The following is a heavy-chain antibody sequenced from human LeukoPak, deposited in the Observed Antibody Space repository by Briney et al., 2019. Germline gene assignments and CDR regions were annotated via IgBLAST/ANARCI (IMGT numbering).Heavy chain of an antibody. CDR1: GFTFSKYW. V-gene: IGHV3-7*01. Sequence: GESLRLSCAASGFTFSKYWMTWVRQAPGEGLEWVANIRGDGSVKYFLDSVKGRFTISRDNAKNSLSLEMSNLRAEDTAVYYCSRDANYYDSSRHYFDAFDIWGQGTMVTVSS. J-gene: IGHJ3*02. D-gene: IGHD3-22*01. CDR3: SRDANYYDSSRHYFDAFDI. CDR2: IRGDGSVK.